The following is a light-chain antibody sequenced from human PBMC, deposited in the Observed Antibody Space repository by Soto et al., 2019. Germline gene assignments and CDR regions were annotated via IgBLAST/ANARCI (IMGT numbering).Light chain of an antibody. CDR2: RTN. V-gene: IGLV7-43*01. J-gene: IGLJ3*02. Sequence: QTVVTQEPSLTVSPGGTVTLTCALTTGAVTSDYYPNWFQRKPGQALRPLIYRTNNKHSWTPARFSGSLLGGNAALTLSGVQPEDEADYYCVLLCSGELVFGGGTKLTVL. CDR1: TGAVTSDYY. CDR3: VLLCSGELV.